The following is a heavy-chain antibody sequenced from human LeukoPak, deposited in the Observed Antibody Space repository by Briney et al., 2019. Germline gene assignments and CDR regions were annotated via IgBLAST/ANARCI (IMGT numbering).Heavy chain of an antibody. CDR1: GFSFSSYA. Sequence: PGGSLRFSCAASGFSFSSYAMSWVRQAPGKRLEWVSAISGSGGSTYYADSVKGRFTISRDISKNTLYLQMNSLRAEDTAVYYCAKAPPSSYYYYYGMDVWGQGTTVTVSS. CDR3: AKAPPSSYYYYYGMDV. D-gene: IGHD6-13*01. J-gene: IGHJ6*02. CDR2: ISGSGGST. V-gene: IGHV3-23*01.